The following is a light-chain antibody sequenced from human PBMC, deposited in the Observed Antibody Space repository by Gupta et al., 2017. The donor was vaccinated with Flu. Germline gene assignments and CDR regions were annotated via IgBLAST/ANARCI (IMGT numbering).Light chain of an antibody. Sequence: QSVLTTPPSVSAAPGQKVTIPCPGSTSNIGNNYVSSYPQLQGSAPKLLIYDNNKRHSGIPARFSATKSGTSATVGTTGLQTGEEADYYCGTCDSSMSDGVFGGGTKLTVL. CDR1: TSNIGNNY. CDR2: DNN. V-gene: IGLV1-51*01. CDR3: GTCDSSMSDGV. J-gene: IGLJ2*01.